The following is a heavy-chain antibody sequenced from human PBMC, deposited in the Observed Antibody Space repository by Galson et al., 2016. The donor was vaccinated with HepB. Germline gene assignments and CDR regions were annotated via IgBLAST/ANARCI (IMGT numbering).Heavy chain of an antibody. Sequence: SETLSLTCTVSGGSISRYYWMWIRQPPGKGLEWIGYVFYSGSTKYNPSLKSRITISVDTSNNQFSLTLKSVTAAATAVYYCARVGSGWSEFDYWGQGILVTVSS. CDR2: VFYSGST. J-gene: IGHJ4*02. CDR3: ARVGSGWSEFDY. V-gene: IGHV4-59*01. CDR1: GGSISRYY. D-gene: IGHD6-19*01.